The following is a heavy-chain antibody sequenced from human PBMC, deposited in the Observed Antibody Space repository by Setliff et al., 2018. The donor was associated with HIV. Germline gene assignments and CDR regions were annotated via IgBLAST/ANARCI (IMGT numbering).Heavy chain of an antibody. J-gene: IGHJ4*02. D-gene: IGHD1-26*01. Sequence: SETLSLTCTVSGGSISNYYWSWIRQPPGKGLEWIGYIYTSGSTNYNPSLKSRVNISVDTSKNQFSLKLSSVTAADTAVYYCAKFGGASWSYYLDYWGQGTVVTVSS. CDR3: AKFGGASWSYYLDY. CDR2: IYTSGST. V-gene: IGHV4-4*09. CDR1: GGSISNYY.